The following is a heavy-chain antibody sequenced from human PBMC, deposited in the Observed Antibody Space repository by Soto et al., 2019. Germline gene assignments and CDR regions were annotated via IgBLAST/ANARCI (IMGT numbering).Heavy chain of an antibody. CDR3: ARERPDGARLDP. Sequence: SETLSLTCTVSGGSISSGGYYWTWIRQHPGKGLEWIGYNYYSGITYYNPSLKSRVTISLDTSKNQFSLKLSSVTAADTAVYYCARERPDGARLDPWGQGTLVTVSS. D-gene: IGHD6-6*01. V-gene: IGHV4-31*03. CDR1: GGSISSGGYY. J-gene: IGHJ5*02. CDR2: NYYSGIT.